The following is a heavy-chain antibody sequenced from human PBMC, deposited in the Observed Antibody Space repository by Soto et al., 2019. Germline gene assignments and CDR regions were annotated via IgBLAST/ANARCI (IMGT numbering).Heavy chain of an antibody. Sequence: GESLKISCEGSGYTFASYWIGWVRQMPGKGLEWMGIIYPGDSNIKYSPSFQGQVTISADKSISTAYLQWSSLKASDTAMYYCARHSDYYGSGSYYNPYYYYGMDVWGQGTTVTVSS. CDR2: IYPGDSNI. CDR1: GYTFASYW. D-gene: IGHD3-10*01. J-gene: IGHJ6*02. V-gene: IGHV5-51*01. CDR3: ARHSDYYGSGSYYNPYYYYGMDV.